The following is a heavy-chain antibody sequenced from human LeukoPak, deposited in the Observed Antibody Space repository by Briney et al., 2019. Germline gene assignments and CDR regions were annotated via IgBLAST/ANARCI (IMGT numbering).Heavy chain of an antibody. CDR1: GYSFNTYW. CDR3: ARRQGCSSTSCPPDY. CDR2: IYPGDSDT. D-gene: IGHD2-2*01. J-gene: IGHJ4*02. V-gene: IGHV5-51*01. Sequence: GESLKISCRGSGYSFNTYWIGWVRQMPGKGPEWMGIIYPGDSDTRYSPSFQGQVTMSADKSINTAYLQWSSLKASDTAMYYCARRQGCSSTSCPPDYWGQGTLVTVSS.